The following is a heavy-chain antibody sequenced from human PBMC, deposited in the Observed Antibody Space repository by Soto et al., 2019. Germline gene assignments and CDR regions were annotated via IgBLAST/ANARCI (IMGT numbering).Heavy chain of an antibody. V-gene: IGHV1-18*04. Sequence: ASVKVSCKASGYSFPSHGISWVRQAPGQGLEWMGWISGYNGNTNYAQNLQGRVTMTTDTSTSTAYMELRSLRSDDTAVYYCARAVGYSYAFDMWGQGTMVTVSS. CDR1: GYSFPSHG. CDR2: ISGYNGNT. CDR3: ARAVGYSYAFDM. D-gene: IGHD2-15*01. J-gene: IGHJ3*02.